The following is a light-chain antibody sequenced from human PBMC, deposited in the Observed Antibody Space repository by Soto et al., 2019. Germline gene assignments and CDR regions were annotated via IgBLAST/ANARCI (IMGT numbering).Light chain of an antibody. J-gene: IGKJ1*01. CDR2: GAS. CDR3: QHHNSYSQT. V-gene: IGKV1-5*02. Sequence: DIQLTQSPPTLSASVGDRVTIICRASQSIRYYLAWYQQMPGKAPKLLIYGASSLQSGVPSRFSGSGSGTEFTLTISSLQPDDFATYFCQHHNSYSQTFGQGTKVEIK. CDR1: QSIRYY.